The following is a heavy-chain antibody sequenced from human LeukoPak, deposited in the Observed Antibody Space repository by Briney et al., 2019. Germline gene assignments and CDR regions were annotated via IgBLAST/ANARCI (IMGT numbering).Heavy chain of an antibody. V-gene: IGHV1-24*01. CDR1: GHSLTDLS. Sequence: ASVKVSCKVSGHSLTDLSMHWVRQAPGKGLEWMGGSDLEDGETVYAQKFEDRLIVTEDTSTGTAYMELRSLTSEDTALYYCATGASTAMRGLDVWGQGTTVTVSS. D-gene: IGHD2-2*01. CDR2: SDLEDGET. CDR3: ATGASTAMRGLDV. J-gene: IGHJ6*02.